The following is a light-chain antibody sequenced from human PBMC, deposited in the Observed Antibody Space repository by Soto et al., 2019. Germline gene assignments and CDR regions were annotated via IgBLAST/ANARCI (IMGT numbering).Light chain of an antibody. CDR1: QSVLYRSNNKNY. V-gene: IGKV4-1*01. J-gene: IGKJ2*01. CDR3: QQYYSTPYT. CDR2: WAS. Sequence: DIVMTQSPDSLAVSLGERATINCKSSQSVLYRSNNKNYLAWYQLKPGQPPRLLISWASTRESGVPDRFSGSGSVTDFTLTISSLQAEDVAVYYCQQYYSTPYTFGQGTKLEIK.